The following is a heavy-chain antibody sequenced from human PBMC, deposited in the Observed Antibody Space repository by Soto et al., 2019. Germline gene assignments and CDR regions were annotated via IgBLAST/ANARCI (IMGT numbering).Heavy chain of an antibody. D-gene: IGHD1-1*01. CDR1: GFTFDDYA. CDR3: VKDLATTTGYYMDV. V-gene: IGHV3-9*01. Sequence: GGSLRLSCAAFGFTFDDYALHWVRQAPGKGLEWVSGISWNSGSIGYADSVKGRFTISRDNAKNSLYLQVNSLRAEDTALYYCVKDLATTTGYYMDVWGKGTTVTVSS. CDR2: ISWNSGSI. J-gene: IGHJ6*03.